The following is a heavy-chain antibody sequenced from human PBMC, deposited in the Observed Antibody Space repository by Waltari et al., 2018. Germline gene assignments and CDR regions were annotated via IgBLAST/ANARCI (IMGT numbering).Heavy chain of an antibody. CDR1: GFTFSNFW. Sequence: ASGFTFSNFWMDWVRQAPGKGLEWVANIKEDGSERHYIDSVKGRFTISRDNAKNLLYLEMNSLRAGDTAVYYCSVSLNSWGQGTLVTVSS. V-gene: IGHV3-7*01. CDR2: IKEDGSER. J-gene: IGHJ4*02. CDR3: SVSLNS.